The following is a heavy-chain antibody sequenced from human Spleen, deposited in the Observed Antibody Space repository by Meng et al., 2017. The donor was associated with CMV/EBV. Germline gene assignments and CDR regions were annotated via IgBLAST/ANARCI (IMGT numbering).Heavy chain of an antibody. J-gene: IGHJ5*02. CDR1: GYTLTELS. V-gene: IGHV1-24*01. CDR2: FDPEDGEA. Sequence: ASVKVSCKVSGYTLTELSMHWVRQAPGKGLEWMGGFDPEDGEALYAQNFHGRVTMTEDTSTDTAYMELNSLRSEDTAVYYCARDRAGGTARLMFGPWGQGTLVTVSS. D-gene: IGHD6-6*01. CDR3: ARDRAGGTARLMFGP.